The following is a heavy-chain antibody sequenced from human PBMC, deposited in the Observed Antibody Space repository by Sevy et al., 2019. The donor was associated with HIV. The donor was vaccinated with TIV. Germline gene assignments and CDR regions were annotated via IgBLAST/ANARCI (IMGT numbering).Heavy chain of an antibody. CDR1: GGSFSGYY. Sequence: SLTCAVYGGSFSGYYWSWIRQPPGKGLEWIGEINHSGSTNYNPSLKSRVTISVDTSKNQFSLKLSSVTAADTAVYYCARAAYYWGAFDIWGQGTMVTVSS. CDR2: INHSGST. D-gene: IGHD3-16*01. J-gene: IGHJ3*02. CDR3: ARAAYYWGAFDI. V-gene: IGHV4-34*01.